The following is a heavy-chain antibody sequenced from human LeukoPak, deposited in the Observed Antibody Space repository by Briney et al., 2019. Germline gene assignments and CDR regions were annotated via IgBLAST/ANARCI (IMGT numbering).Heavy chain of an antibody. V-gene: IGHV3-30*02. J-gene: IGHJ6*03. CDR2: IRYDGSNK. Sequence: PGGSLRLSCAASGFTFSSYGMHWVRQAPGKGLEWVAFIRYDGSNKNYADSVKGRFTIPRDNSKNTLYLQMNSLRAEDTAVYYCAKVPLRYYYYMDVWGKGTTVTVSS. CDR1: GFTFSSYG. CDR3: AKVPLRYYYYMDV. D-gene: IGHD2-15*01.